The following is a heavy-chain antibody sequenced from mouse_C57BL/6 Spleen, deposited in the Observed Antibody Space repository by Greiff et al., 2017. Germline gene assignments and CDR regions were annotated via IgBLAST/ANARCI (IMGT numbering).Heavy chain of an antibody. V-gene: IGHV5-6*02. D-gene: IGHD2-5*01. CDR1: GFTFSSYG. CDR3: ARRSNYHYFDY. Sequence: EVMLVESGGDLVKPGGSLKLSCAASGFTFSSYGMSWVRQTPDKRLEWVATISSGGSYTYYPDSVKGRFTISRDNAKNTLYLQMSSLKSEDTAMYYCARRSNYHYFDYWGQGTTLTVSS. J-gene: IGHJ2*01. CDR2: ISSGGSYT.